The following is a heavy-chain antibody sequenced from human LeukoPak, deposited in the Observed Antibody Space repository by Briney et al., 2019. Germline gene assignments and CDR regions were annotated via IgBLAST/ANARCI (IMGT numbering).Heavy chain of an antibody. Sequence: PSETLSLTCTVSRGSLSSNNYYWGWVRQPPGKGLEWLGCIYYSGSTYYHPSLKSRLAISVDTSKNQFSLTLSSVTAADTAVYYCARSNSGSYFRFGYWGQGTPVTVSS. J-gene: IGHJ4*02. V-gene: IGHV4-39*01. CDR3: ARSNSGSYFRFGY. CDR2: IYYSGST. CDR1: RGSLSSNNYY. D-gene: IGHD1-26*01.